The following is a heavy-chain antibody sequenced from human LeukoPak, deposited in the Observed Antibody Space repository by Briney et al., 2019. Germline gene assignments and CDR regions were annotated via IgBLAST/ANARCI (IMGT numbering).Heavy chain of an antibody. CDR3: ARVGLDYYDSSGPYAFDI. CDR1: GFTCSDYH. CDR2: IYYSGST. Sequence: GSLRLSCAASGFTCSDYHMSWIRQPPGKGLEWIGYIYYSGSTNYNPSLKSRVTISVDTSKNQFPLKLSSVTAADTAVYYCARVGLDYYDSSGPYAFDIWGQGTMVTVSS. J-gene: IGHJ3*02. D-gene: IGHD3-22*01. V-gene: IGHV4-59*01.